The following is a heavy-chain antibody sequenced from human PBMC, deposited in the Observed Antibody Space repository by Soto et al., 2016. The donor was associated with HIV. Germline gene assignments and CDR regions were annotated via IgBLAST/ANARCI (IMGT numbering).Heavy chain of an antibody. CDR3: AIMERDYGARDADY. Sequence: QVQLVQSGAEVRKPGSSVKVSCKASGGTFSSYAISWVRQVPGQGLVWMGWISSYNGNTNYAQNFQGRITMTRDTSTSTAYMELRSLKSDDTAIYFCAIMERDYGARDADYWGQGTLVTVSS. CDR2: ISSYNGNT. D-gene: IGHD4-17*01. V-gene: IGHV1-18*01. J-gene: IGHJ4*02. CDR1: GGTFSSYA.